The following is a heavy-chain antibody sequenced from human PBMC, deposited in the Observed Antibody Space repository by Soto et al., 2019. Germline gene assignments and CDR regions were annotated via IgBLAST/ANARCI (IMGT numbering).Heavy chain of an antibody. CDR1: GFTFSNAW. CDR3: TTDIAAAPYWTDYYYYGMDV. J-gene: IGHJ6*02. D-gene: IGHD6-13*01. V-gene: IGHV3-15*07. Sequence: GESLKISCAASGFTFSNAWMNWVHQAPGKGLEWVGRIKSKTDGGTTDYAAPVKGRFTISRDDSKNTLYLQMNSLKTEDTAVYYCTTDIAAAPYWTDYYYYGMDVWGQGTTVTVSS. CDR2: IKSKTDGGTT.